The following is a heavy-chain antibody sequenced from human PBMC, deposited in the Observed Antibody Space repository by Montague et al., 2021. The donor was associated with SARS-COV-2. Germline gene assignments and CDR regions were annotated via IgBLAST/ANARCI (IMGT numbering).Heavy chain of an antibody. Sequence: SETLSLTCAVSGGSFSGYYWSWIRQPPGKGLEWIGEISYSGSTNYNPSLKSRVTISIDTSKNQFSLKLSSVTAADTAVYYCARFAYRLLVIASYSGMDDWGQGTTVTVSS. V-gene: IGHV4-34*01. J-gene: IGHJ6*02. CDR2: ISYSGST. D-gene: IGHD2-2*01. CDR3: ARFAYRLLVIASYSGMDD. CDR1: GGSFSGYY.